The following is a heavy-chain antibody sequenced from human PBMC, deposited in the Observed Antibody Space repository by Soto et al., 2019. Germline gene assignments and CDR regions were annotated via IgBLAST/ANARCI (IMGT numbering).Heavy chain of an antibody. J-gene: IGHJ5*02. D-gene: IGHD2-8*01. CDR3: ARARPGVYFTRPFDH. CDR2: INQSGST. CDR1: GGSFSVYH. V-gene: IGHV4-34*01. Sequence: SETLSLTCDVYGGSFSVYHWSWIRQPPGKALEWIGEINQSGSTNYNPSLKSRVTISIDTSKNQFSLKLSSVTAADTAVYYCARARPGVYFTRPFDHWGQGTLVTVSS.